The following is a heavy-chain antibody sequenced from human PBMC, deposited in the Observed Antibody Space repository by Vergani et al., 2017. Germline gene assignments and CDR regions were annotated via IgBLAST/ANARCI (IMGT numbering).Heavy chain of an antibody. D-gene: IGHD5-24*01. CDR2: IKQDGSED. Sequence: EVQLLESGGDLVQPGGSLRLSCEASGFNFQIYWMGWVRQTAEKGLEWVANIKQDGSEDYYVDSVKGRFTITRDNAKKFIYLQMNSLRADDTAVYYCVXGGLATIYNWFDPWGQGTRVTVSS. CDR1: GFNFQIYW. CDR3: VXGGLATIYNWFDP. J-gene: IGHJ5*01. V-gene: IGHV3-7*01.